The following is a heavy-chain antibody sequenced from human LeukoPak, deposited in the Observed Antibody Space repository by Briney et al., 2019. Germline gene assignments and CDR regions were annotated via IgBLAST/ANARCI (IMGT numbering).Heavy chain of an antibody. V-gene: IGHV4-39*01. J-gene: IGHJ4*02. CDR3: ATLLSAPRDY. CDR1: GGSISGTTSY. CDR2: IYYSGNT. Sequence: SETLSLSCTVSGGSISGTTSYWGWIRQPPGEGLQWIGSIYYSGNTYYNPSLKSRVTISVDTSKNQFSLTLNSVTAADTAVYYCATLLSAPRDYWGQGTLVTVSS. D-gene: IGHD3-10*01.